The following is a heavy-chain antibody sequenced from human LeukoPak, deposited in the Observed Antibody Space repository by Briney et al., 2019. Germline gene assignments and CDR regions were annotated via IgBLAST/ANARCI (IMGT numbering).Heavy chain of an antibody. CDR3: ANGYYYDILTGFYKDRHKSFDY. CDR1: GFTFSTYG. D-gene: IGHD3-9*01. CDR2: IRYDGTNK. Sequence: GGSLSLSCAASGFTFSTYGMHWVRQAPGKGLEWVAFIRYDGTNKYYADSVKGRFTISRDNSKNTLFLQMNSLRAEDTAVYYCANGYYYDILTGFYKDRHKSFDYWGQGTLVTVSS. J-gene: IGHJ4*02. V-gene: IGHV3-30*02.